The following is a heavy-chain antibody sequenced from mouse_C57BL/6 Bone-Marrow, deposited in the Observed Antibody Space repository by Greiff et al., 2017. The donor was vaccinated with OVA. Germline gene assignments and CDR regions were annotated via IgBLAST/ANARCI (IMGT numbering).Heavy chain of an antibody. Sequence: VQLQQSGAELARPGASVKLSCKASGYTFTSYGISWVKQRTGQGLEWIGEIYPRSGNTYYNEKFKGKATLTADKSSSTAYMELRSLTSEDSAVYFCARRSITTVEAPYFDYWGQGTTLTVSS. V-gene: IGHV1-81*01. CDR1: GYTFTSYG. D-gene: IGHD1-1*01. J-gene: IGHJ2*01. CDR2: IYPRSGNT. CDR3: ARRSITTVEAPYFDY.